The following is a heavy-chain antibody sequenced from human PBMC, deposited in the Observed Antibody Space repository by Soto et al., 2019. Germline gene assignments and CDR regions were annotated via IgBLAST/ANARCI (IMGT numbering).Heavy chain of an antibody. CDR1: GFTFTSYA. D-gene: IGHD4-17*01. CDR3: AKRGADYADRLYYYMDV. Sequence: EVQLLESGGGLVQPGGSLRLSCAASGFTFTSYAMHWVRQAPGKGLEWVSGISGSGANTYYADSVKGRFTIPRDNSKNRLYLQMNSLRADDTAVYYCAKRGADYADRLYYYMDVWGKGTTVTVSS. J-gene: IGHJ6*03. V-gene: IGHV3-23*01. CDR2: ISGSGANT.